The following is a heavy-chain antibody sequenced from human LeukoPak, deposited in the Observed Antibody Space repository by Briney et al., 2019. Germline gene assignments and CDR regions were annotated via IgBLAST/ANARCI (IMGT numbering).Heavy chain of an antibody. CDR2: IIPIFGTA. CDR3: ARDATTSIQLWFYYYGMDV. Sequence: ASVKVSCKASGGTFSSYAISWVRQAPGQGLEWMGGIIPIFGTANYAQKFQGRVTITTDESTSTAYMELRSLRSDDTAVYYCARDATTSIQLWFYYYGMDVWGQGTTVTVSS. V-gene: IGHV1-69*05. D-gene: IGHD5-18*01. J-gene: IGHJ6*02. CDR1: GGTFSSYA.